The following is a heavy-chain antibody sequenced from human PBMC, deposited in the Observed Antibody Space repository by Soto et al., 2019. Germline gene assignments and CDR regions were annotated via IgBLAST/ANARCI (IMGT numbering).Heavy chain of an antibody. J-gene: IGHJ3*02. CDR1: GFTFSSRA. CDR2: IRENGGKK. V-gene: IGHV3-7*01. CDR3: AREAGPDAFDI. Sequence: GGSLRLSCAASGFTFSSRAMGWVRQAPGMGPEWVSSIRENGGKKYYADSVKGRFTISRDNAKNSLYLQMNSLRAEDTAVYYCAREAGPDAFDIWGQGTMVTVSS. D-gene: IGHD6-13*01.